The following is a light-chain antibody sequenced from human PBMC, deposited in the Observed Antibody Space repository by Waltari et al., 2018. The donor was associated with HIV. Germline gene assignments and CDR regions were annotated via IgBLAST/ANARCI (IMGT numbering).Light chain of an antibody. CDR2: EVS. V-gene: IGLV2-14*02. J-gene: IGLJ7*01. CDR1: SSDIGSFNR. Sequence: QSALTQPASVSGSPGQSITISCTGTSSDIGSFNRVSWYQQHPGKVPRLIMYEVSNRPSGISARFSGSKSGTPASLTISWLQADDEALFYCSSYASTSTPVLFGGGTQLTVL. CDR3: SSYASTSTPVL.